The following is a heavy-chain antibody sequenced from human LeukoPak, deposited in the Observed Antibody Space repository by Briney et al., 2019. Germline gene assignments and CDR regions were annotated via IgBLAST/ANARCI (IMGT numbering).Heavy chain of an antibody. V-gene: IGHV5-10-1*01. Sequence: GESLKISCKGSGYSFTNYWITWVRQMPGKGLEWMGGVDPGDSYIKYSPSFQGHVTISADKSISTAYLHWSSLKASDTAMYYWARHGGLSNFDYRGQGTLVTVSS. D-gene: IGHD2-15*01. CDR3: ARHGGLSNFDY. CDR2: VDPGDSYI. CDR1: GYSFTNYW. J-gene: IGHJ4*02.